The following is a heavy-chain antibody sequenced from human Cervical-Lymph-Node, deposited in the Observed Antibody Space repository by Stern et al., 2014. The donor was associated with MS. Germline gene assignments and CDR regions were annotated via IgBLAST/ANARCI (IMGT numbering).Heavy chain of an antibody. CDR2: IAVSAVNT. V-gene: IGHV3-23*04. CDR3: AKDIQLSY. Sequence: EVQLVESEGGLVQPGGSLRLSCAASGFSFSSAAMTWVRLAPGKGLEWVSLIAVSAVNTYYADSVKGRFTISRDNSEDTLYLQMNNLRAEDTAVYYCAKDIQLSYWGQGTLVTVSS. CDR1: GFSFSSAA. J-gene: IGHJ4*02. D-gene: IGHD2/OR15-2a*01.